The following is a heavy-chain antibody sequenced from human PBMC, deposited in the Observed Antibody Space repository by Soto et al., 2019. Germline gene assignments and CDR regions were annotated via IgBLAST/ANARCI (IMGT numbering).Heavy chain of an antibody. CDR2: INAGNGNT. J-gene: IGHJ4*02. D-gene: IGHD2-21*02. V-gene: IGHV1-3*01. Sequence: ASVKVSCKASGYTFTSYYISWVRQAPGQRLEWMGWINAGNGNTKYSQKFQGRVTITRDTSASTAYMELSSLRSEDTAVYYCARSIVVVTALDYWGQGTLVTVS. CDR1: GYTFTSYY. CDR3: ARSIVVVTALDY.